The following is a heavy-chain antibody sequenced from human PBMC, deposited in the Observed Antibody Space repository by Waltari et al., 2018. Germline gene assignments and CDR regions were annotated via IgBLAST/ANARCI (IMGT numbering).Heavy chain of an antibody. V-gene: IGHV3-30*02. CDR1: GFLFRSYG. CDR3: AKDHVVVVPGGMTKVFDY. J-gene: IGHJ4*02. D-gene: IGHD2-2*01. Sequence: QVHLVESGGGVVQPGGSRRLSCAASGFLFRSYGMHWARQAPGKGLEWVAFITYDGSNKYYADSMKGRFTVSRDNSKNTLFLQMNTLRAEDTAVYYCAKDHVVVVPGGMTKVFDYWGQGTLVTVSS. CDR2: ITYDGSNK.